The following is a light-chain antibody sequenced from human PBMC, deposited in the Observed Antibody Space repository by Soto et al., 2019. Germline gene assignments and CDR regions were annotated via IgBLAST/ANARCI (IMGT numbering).Light chain of an antibody. V-gene: IGKV2-30*01. CDR1: QSLVYSDGGTY. CDR3: MQGTHWPWT. J-gene: IGKJ1*01. CDR2: KVS. Sequence: DVVMTQSPLSLPVTLGQPASISCRSSQSLVYSDGGTYLTWFQQRPGQSPRRLIYKVSNRDSGVPDRFSGSGSVTDVTLKISRVEAEDGGIYYCMQGTHWPWTFGQGTKVEIK.